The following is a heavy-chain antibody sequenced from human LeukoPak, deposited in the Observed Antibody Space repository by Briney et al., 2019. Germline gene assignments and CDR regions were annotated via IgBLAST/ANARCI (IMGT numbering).Heavy chain of an antibody. D-gene: IGHD5-18*01. V-gene: IGHV1-69*13. CDR1: GYRFTTYG. J-gene: IGHJ4*02. CDR2: IIPIFGTA. Sequence: SVKVSCKASGYRFTTYGISWVRQAPGQGLEWMGGIIPIFGTANYAQKFQGRVTITADESTSTAYMELSSLRSEDTAVYYCARGGYSYGPNFDYWGQGTLVTVSS. CDR3: ARGGYSYGPNFDY.